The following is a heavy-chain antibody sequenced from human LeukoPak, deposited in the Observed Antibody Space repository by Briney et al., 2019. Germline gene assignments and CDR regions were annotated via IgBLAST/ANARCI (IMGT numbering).Heavy chain of an antibody. Sequence: QAGGSLRLSCAASGFTFSSYAMSWVRQAPGKGLEWVSAISGSGGSTYYADSVKGRFTISRDNSKNTLYLQMNSLRAEDTAVYYCATDRGWRTSGYYLYYFEYWGQGTLVTFSS. D-gene: IGHD3-3*01. CDR3: ATDRGWRTSGYYLYYFEY. CDR2: ISGSGGST. J-gene: IGHJ4*02. V-gene: IGHV3-23*01. CDR1: GFTFSSYA.